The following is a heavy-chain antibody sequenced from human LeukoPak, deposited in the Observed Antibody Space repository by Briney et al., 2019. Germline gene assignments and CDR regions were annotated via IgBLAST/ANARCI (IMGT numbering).Heavy chain of an antibody. CDR1: GFTFTNFW. V-gene: IGHV3-7*03. CDR2: IKEDGSDK. Sequence: PGGSLRLSCAASGFTFTNFWMTWVRQAPGKGLEWVGDIKEDGSDKYYGDSVKGRFVLSRDNARNSLVLRMNSLRAEDTAVYYCAKVEQWATWGFRYWGRGALVTVSS. CDR3: AKVEQWATWGFRY. D-gene: IGHD6-19*01. J-gene: IGHJ4*02.